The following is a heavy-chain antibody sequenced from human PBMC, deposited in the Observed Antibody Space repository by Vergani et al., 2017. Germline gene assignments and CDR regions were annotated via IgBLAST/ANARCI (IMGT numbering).Heavy chain of an antibody. J-gene: IGHJ4*02. Sequence: QVQLQESGPGLVKPSETLSLTCTVSGDSISSRNCYWGWIRQPPGKGLEWIGYIYYSGSTNYNPSLKSRVTISVDTSKNQFSLKLSSVTAADTAVYYCARERSSGNFDYWGQGTLVTVSS. CDR1: GDSISSRNCY. D-gene: IGHD3-3*01. V-gene: IGHV4-61*01. CDR3: ARERSSGNFDY. CDR2: IYYSGST.